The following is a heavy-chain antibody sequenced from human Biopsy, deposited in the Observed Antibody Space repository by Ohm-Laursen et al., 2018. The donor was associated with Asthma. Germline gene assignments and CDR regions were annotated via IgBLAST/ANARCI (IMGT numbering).Heavy chain of an antibody. D-gene: IGHD2-15*01. CDR1: GYTFSNYA. Sequence: GESLRISCKASGYTFSNYAISWVRQAPGQGLEWMGWISGYNGDTKFAQNVKGRLSLTTDTSTSTAYMELRSLTSDDTAVYYCVRDKVVVVPGSKGPTDWFDPWGQGTLVTVSS. J-gene: IGHJ5*02. CDR2: ISGYNGDT. V-gene: IGHV1-18*04. CDR3: VRDKVVVVPGSKGPTDWFDP.